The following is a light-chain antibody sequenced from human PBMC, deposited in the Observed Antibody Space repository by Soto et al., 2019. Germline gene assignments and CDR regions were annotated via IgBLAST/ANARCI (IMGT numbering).Light chain of an antibody. J-gene: IGKJ1*01. CDR2: GAS. CDR1: QSISSN. V-gene: IGKV3-15*01. CDR3: QQYNNWPRT. Sequence: EIVLTQSPATLSVSPWERATLSWGASQSISSNLAWYQQKPGQAPRLLIYGASTRATGIPARFSGSGSGTEFTLTISSLQSEDFAAYYCQQYNNWPRTFGQGTKVDIK.